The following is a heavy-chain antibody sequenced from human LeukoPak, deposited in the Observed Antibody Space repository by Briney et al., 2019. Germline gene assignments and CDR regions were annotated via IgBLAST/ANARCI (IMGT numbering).Heavy chain of an antibody. V-gene: IGHV1-46*02. J-gene: IGHJ4*02. CDR3: ARDSAYWSFDY. D-gene: IGHD1-1*01. CDR2: IKSSGHFT. CDR1: GYTFNTYH. Sequence: ASVKLSCKASGYTFNTYHMHWVRQAPGQGPEWMGIIKSSGHFTSYAQKFQGRVTMNRDTSTSTVYMELSSLRSEDTAVYYCARDSAYWSFDYWGPGTLGTVSS.